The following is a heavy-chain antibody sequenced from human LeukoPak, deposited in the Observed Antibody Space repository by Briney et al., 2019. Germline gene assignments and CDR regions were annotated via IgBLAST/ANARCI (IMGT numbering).Heavy chain of an antibody. J-gene: IGHJ4*02. D-gene: IGHD3-22*01. Sequence: SVKVSFKASGGTFSSYAISWVRQAPGQGLEWMGGIIPIFGTANCAQKFQGRVTITTDESTSTAYMELSSLRSEDTAVYYCAREGTYYYDSSGYYFDYWGQGTLVTVSS. CDR1: GGTFSSYA. CDR3: AREGTYYYDSSGYYFDY. CDR2: IIPIFGTA. V-gene: IGHV1-69*05.